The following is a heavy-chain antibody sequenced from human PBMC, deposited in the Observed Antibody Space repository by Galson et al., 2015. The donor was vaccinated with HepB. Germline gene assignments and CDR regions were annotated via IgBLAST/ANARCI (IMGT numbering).Heavy chain of an antibody. CDR2: LNPDGNAK. V-gene: IGHV3-7*03. Sequence: SLRLSCAASGFTFSDHWMSWVRQTPRKGLEWVTNLNPDGNAKYYADSVEGRFTISRDNAKNSPYLQMNRLTDEDTAVYFCVRDALGGYDFWGQGKMVTVSA. J-gene: IGHJ3*01. D-gene: IGHD3-22*01. CDR3: VRDALGGYDF. CDR1: GFTFSDHW.